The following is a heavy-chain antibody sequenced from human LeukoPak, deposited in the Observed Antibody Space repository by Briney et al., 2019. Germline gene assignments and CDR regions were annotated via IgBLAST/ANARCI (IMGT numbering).Heavy chain of an antibody. CDR2: ISSSSSYI. CDR1: GFTFSAYS. CDR3: ARDYRRYDILTGYSADY. D-gene: IGHD3-9*01. Sequence: GGSLRLSCAASGFTFSAYSMDWVRQAPGKGLEWVSSISSSSSYIYYADSVKGRFTISRDNAKNSLYLQMNSLRAEDTAVYYCARDYRRYDILTGYSADYWGQGTLVTVSS. J-gene: IGHJ4*02. V-gene: IGHV3-21*01.